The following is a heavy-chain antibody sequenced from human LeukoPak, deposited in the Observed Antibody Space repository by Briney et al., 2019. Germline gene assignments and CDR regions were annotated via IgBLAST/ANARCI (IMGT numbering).Heavy chain of an antibody. J-gene: IGHJ4*02. D-gene: IGHD5-24*01. CDR1: GFTFSTYW. CDR2: IKPDGSEK. CDR3: ARGQYTDGLSY. V-gene: IGHV3-7*03. Sequence: GGSLRLSCAASGFTFSTYWMTWVRQAPGKGLEWVAIIKPDGSEKYYVDSVKGRFTISRDIAENSLFLQMNGLRPEDTAVFYCARGQYTDGLSYWGQGTLVTVSS.